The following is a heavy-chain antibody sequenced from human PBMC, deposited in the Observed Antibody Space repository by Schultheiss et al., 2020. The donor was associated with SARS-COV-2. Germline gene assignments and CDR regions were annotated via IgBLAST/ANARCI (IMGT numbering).Heavy chain of an antibody. Sequence: GGSLRLSCAASGFTFSSYGMHWVRQAPGKGLEWVAVIWYDGSNKYYADSVKGRFTISRDNSKNTLYLQMNSLRAEDTAVYYCAREWQWLVRGFFDYWGQGTLVTVSS. CDR2: IWYDGSNK. CDR3: AREWQWLVRGFFDY. V-gene: IGHV3-33*01. D-gene: IGHD6-19*01. J-gene: IGHJ4*02. CDR1: GFTFSSYG.